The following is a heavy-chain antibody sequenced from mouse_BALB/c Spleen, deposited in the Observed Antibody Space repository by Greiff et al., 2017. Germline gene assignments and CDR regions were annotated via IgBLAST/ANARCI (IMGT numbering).Heavy chain of an antibody. CDR3: ARFITTVVAPMDY. J-gene: IGHJ4*01. V-gene: IGHV3-8*02. CDR1: GDSITSGY. CDR2: ISYSGST. Sequence: EVMLVESGPSLVKPSQTLSLTCSVTGDSITSGYWNWIRKFPGNKLEYMGYISYSGSTYYNPSLKSRISITRDTSKNQYYLQLNSVTTEDTATYYCARFITTVVAPMDYWGQGTSVTVSS. D-gene: IGHD1-1*01.